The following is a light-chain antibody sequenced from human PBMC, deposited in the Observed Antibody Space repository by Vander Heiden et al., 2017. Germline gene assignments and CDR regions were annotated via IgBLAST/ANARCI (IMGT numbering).Light chain of an antibody. V-gene: IGLV1-40*01. Sequence: QSVLTQPPSVSGAPWQRVSNSWTWSNSKSGAGYDGHWYQQRPGTAPKLLIYGNSNTNRPSGVPDRFSGSKSCTSASRAITGLQAEDEADYYCQSYDSSLSGWVFGGGTKLTVL. J-gene: IGLJ3*02. CDR3: QSYDSSLSGWV. CDR2: GNSNT. CDR1: NSKSGAGYD.